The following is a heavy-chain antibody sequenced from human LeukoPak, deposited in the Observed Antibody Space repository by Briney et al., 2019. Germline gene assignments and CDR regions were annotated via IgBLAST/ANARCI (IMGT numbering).Heavy chain of an antibody. V-gene: IGHV3-23*01. CDR1: GFTFYTYA. CDR3: AKDPRIAAAGIFDY. Sequence: PGGSLRLSCAASGFTFYTYAMTWVRQAPGKGLEWVSTIIGSGGNTFYADSVKGRFTISRDNSKNTLYLQMNSLRAEDTAVYYCAKDPRIAAAGIFDYWGQGTLVTVSS. J-gene: IGHJ4*02. CDR2: IIGSGGNT. D-gene: IGHD6-13*01.